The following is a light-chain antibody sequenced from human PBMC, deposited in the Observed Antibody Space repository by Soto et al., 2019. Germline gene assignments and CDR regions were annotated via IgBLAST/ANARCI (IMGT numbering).Light chain of an antibody. CDR2: GIS. Sequence: ENVLTQSPGTLSLSPGERATLSCRASQSVTNSFFAWYQRKPGQAPRLLIYGISTRATGIPDRFSGSGSGTDFTLTISRLEPEDFATYYCQQYYSYPRTFGQGTRLEIK. J-gene: IGKJ5*01. V-gene: IGKV3-20*01. CDR3: QQYYSYPRT. CDR1: QSVTNSF.